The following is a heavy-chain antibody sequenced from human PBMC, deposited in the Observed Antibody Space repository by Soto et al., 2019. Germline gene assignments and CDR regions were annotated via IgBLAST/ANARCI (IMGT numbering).Heavy chain of an antibody. CDR1: GCSFTSYW. D-gene: IGHD3-3*01. CDR2: IYPGDSDT. J-gene: IGHJ4*02. V-gene: IGHV5-51*01. CDR3: ARRTTIFGAVRRSFDY. Sequence: PGESLDISGKCSGCSFTSYWIGWVSQMPGKGLEWMGIIYPGDSDTRYGPSFQCQVTISADKSISTAYLQWSSLKASDTAMYYCARRTTIFGAVRRSFDYWGQGTLVTVSS.